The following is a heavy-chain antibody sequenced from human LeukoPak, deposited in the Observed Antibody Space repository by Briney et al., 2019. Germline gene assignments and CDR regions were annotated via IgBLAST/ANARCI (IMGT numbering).Heavy chain of an antibody. CDR2: IYPNTGGT. J-gene: IGHJ4*02. CDR3: AREPGTATGY. D-gene: IGHD1-1*01. CDR1: VYTFTGYY. Sequence: GASVTVSFKASVYTFTGYYLHWVRQAPGQGLEWMGWIYPNTGGTKSTQKFQGRVSMTRDTSITTAYMEIHRLTSDDTAIYYCAREPGTATGYWGQGTLVTVSS. V-gene: IGHV1-2*02.